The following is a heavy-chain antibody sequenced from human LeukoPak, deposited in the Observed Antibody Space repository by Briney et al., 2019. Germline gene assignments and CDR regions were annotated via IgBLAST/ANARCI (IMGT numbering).Heavy chain of an antibody. V-gene: IGHV3-11*01. CDR1: GFTFSDYY. CDR2: ISSSGSTI. Sequence: PGGSLRLSCAASGFTFSDYYMRWIRQAPGKGLECVSYISSSGSTIYYADSVKGRFTISRDNAKNSLYLQMNSLRAEDTAVYYCAREAPKLVPATEYYFDYWGQGTLVTVSS. J-gene: IGHJ4*02. D-gene: IGHD2-2*01. CDR3: AREAPKLVPATEYYFDY.